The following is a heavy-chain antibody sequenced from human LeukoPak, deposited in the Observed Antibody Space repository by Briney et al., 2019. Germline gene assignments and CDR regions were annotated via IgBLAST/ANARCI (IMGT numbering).Heavy chain of an antibody. J-gene: IGHJ6*02. D-gene: IGHD3-16*01. Sequence: SETLSLTCTVSGGSISGHYWSWVRQPPGKGLEWIGQIHYSGRPNYNPSLKRRVTISVETSKNPLSLKVTSVTGADTAVYYCARFGVDYDMDVWGQGTTVTVSS. V-gene: IGHV4-59*11. CDR2: IHYSGRP. CDR3: ARFGVDYDMDV. CDR1: GGSISGHY.